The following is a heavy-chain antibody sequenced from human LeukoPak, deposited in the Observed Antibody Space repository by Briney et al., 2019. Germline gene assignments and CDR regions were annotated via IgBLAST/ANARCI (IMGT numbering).Heavy chain of an antibody. J-gene: IGHJ4*02. V-gene: IGHV1-18*04. Sequence: ASVKVSCKASGYTFTSYGISWVRQAPGQGLEWMGWISAYNGNTNYAQKLQGRVTMTTDTSTSTAYMELRSLRSDDTAVYYCARVVTRITISSFGYWGQGTLVTVSS. D-gene: IGHD3-9*01. CDR3: ARVVTRITISSFGY. CDR2: ISAYNGNT. CDR1: GYTFTSYG.